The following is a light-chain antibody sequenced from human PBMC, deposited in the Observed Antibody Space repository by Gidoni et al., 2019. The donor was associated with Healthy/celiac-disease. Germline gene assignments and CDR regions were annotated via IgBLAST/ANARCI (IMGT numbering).Light chain of an antibody. CDR3: QQLNSYPRT. CDR2: AAS. CDR1: QGISSY. V-gene: IGKV1-9*01. J-gene: IGKJ1*01. Sequence: DSQLTQSPSFLSASVGDRVTITCRASQGISSYLAWYQQKPGKAPKLLIYAASTLQSGVPSRFSGIGSGTEFTLTISSLQPEDFATYYCQQLNSYPRTFGQGTKVEIK.